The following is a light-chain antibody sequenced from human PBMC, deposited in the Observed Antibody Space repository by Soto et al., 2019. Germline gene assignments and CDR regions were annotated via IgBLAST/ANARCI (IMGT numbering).Light chain of an antibody. Sequence: QSVLTKPRSVSGSPGPSVTISCTGTSSDVGGYNYVSWYQQHPGKAPKLMIYDVSKRPSGVPDRFSGSKSGNTASLTISGLQAEDEADYYCCSYAGSYTLYVFGTGTKVTVL. CDR2: DVS. V-gene: IGLV2-11*01. CDR1: SSDVGGYNY. CDR3: CSYAGSYTLYV. J-gene: IGLJ1*01.